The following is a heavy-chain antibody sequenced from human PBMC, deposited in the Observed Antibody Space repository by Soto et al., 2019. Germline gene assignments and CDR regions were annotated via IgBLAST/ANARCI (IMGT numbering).Heavy chain of an antibody. V-gene: IGHV3-74*01. Sequence: GGSLRLSCAASGFTFSSYWMHWVRQAPGKGLVWVSRINSDGSSTSYADSVKGRFTISRDNAKNTLYLQMNRLRAEDTAVYYCAIPLAGGETDAFDIWGQGTMVTGSS. CDR1: GFTFSSYW. D-gene: IGHD2-15*01. CDR2: INSDGSST. J-gene: IGHJ3*02. CDR3: AIPLAGGETDAFDI.